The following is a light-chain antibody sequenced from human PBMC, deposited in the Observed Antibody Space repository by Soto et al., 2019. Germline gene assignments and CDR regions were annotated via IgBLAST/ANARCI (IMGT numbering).Light chain of an antibody. Sequence: EIVLTQSPGTLSLSPGERATLSCRASQSISSSYLAWYQQKPGQAPRLLVYGASSRAPGIPDRFSGSGSGTDFTLTISRLEPEDFAVYYCQQYGSSRFTFGPGTKVDIK. CDR1: QSISSSY. J-gene: IGKJ3*01. CDR2: GAS. CDR3: QQYGSSRFT. V-gene: IGKV3-20*01.